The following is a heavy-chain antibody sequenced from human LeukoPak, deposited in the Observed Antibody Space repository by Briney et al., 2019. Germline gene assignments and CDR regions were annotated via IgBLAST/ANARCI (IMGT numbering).Heavy chain of an antibody. CDR2: ISSSSSTI. CDR1: GFTFSSYS. D-gene: IGHD2-2*01. J-gene: IGHJ6*02. V-gene: IGHV3-48*04. Sequence: PGGSLRLSCAASGFTFSSYSMNWVRQAPGKGLEWVSYISSSSSTIYYADSVKGRFTISRDNAKNSLYLQMNSLRAEDTAVYYCARGLIVVVPPWAYGKPSNGMDVWGQGTTVTVSS. CDR3: ARGLIVVVPPWAYGKPSNGMDV.